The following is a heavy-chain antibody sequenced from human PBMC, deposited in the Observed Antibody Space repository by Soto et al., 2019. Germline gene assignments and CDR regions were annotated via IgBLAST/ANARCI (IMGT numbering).Heavy chain of an antibody. D-gene: IGHD3-9*01. J-gene: IGHJ2*01. CDR2: ISFNGRKK. CDR3: ARDWLRRDDILTPSWNFNL. V-gene: IGHV3-30*04. CDR1: GFNFTYNA. Sequence: QEQLVESGGGVVRPGKSLRLSCEASGFNFTYNAMHWVRQAPGKGLEWVAVISFNGRKKFYARSVKGRFTISRDNSKNTLYLQINNLRPGDTAVCYCARDWLRRDDILTPSWNFNLWGQGTLVTAS.